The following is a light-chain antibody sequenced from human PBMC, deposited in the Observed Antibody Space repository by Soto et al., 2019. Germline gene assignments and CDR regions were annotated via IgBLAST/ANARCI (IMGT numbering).Light chain of an antibody. V-gene: IGLV2-14*01. CDR2: EVR. Sequence: QSVLSQPASVSGSPGQSITISCTGTSRDVGDYNFVSWYQQHPDKAPKLMIYEVRNRPSGVSSRFSGSKSGNTASLTISRLQTEDEADYYCSSYTANSALVVFGGGTKVTVL. J-gene: IGLJ3*02. CDR1: SRDVGDYNF. CDR3: SSYTANSALVV.